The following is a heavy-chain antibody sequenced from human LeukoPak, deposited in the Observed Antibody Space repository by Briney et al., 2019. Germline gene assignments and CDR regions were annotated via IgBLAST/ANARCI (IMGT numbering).Heavy chain of an antibody. Sequence: SETLSLTCTVSDGSISNYYWSWIRQPPGKGLEWIGYIYTSGSTNYNPSLKSRVTISVDTSKNQFSLKLSSVTAADTAVYYCARHLTGSSVCIEYWGQGTLVTVSS. V-gene: IGHV4-4*09. CDR1: DGSISNYY. CDR3: ARHLTGSSVCIEY. CDR2: IYTSGST. D-gene: IGHD2-8*02. J-gene: IGHJ4*02.